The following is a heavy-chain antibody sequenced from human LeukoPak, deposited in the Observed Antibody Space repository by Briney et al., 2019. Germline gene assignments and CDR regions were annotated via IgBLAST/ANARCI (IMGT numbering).Heavy chain of an antibody. CDR2: ISSNGGST. CDR1: GFTFSSYA. CDR3: VKGSPRYCSSTSCYGGALDY. V-gene: IGHV3-64D*06. D-gene: IGHD2-2*01. J-gene: IGHJ4*02. Sequence: GGSLRLSCSASGFTFSSYAMHWVRQAPGKGLEYASAISSNGGSTYYADSVKGRFTISRDNSKNTLYLQMSSLRAEDTAVYYCVKGSPRYCSSTSCYGGALDYWGQGTLVTVSS.